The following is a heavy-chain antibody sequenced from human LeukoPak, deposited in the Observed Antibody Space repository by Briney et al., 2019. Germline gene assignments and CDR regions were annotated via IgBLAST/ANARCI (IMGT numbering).Heavy chain of an antibody. D-gene: IGHD5-18*01. CDR3: ARQPPDTASFDY. CDR1: GDSISSSY. V-gene: IGHV4-59*01. Sequence: SETLSLTCTVSGDSISSSYWSWIRQPPGKGLEWIGFIYIGGYNYNPSLKSRVTMSVDTSKNQVSLKVNSVTAADTAVYFCARQPPDTASFDYWGQGTLVTVSS. CDR2: IYIGGY. J-gene: IGHJ4*02.